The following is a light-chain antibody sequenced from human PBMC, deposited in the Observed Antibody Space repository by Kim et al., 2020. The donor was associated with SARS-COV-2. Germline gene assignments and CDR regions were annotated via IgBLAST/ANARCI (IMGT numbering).Light chain of an antibody. CDR2: YDS. V-gene: IGLV3-21*04. CDR3: QVWDGSSDEWV. J-gene: IGLJ3*02. Sequence: SYELTQPPSLSVTPGEAARISCEGNNIGSKSVHWYQQKSGQAPMVVIYYDSHRPSGIPERFSGSNSGNTATLIIISVEAGDEADYYCQVWDGSSDEWVFG. CDR1: NIGSKS.